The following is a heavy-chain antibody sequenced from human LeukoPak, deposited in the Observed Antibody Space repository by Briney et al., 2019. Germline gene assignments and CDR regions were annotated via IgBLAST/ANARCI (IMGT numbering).Heavy chain of an antibody. CDR1: GLSFNTFA. J-gene: IGHJ4*02. D-gene: IGHD3-3*01. CDR2: MKGTGET. V-gene: IGHV3-23*01. CDR3: ARASWVSSADAVR. Sequence: GGSLRLSCTASGLSFNTFAMSWVRQAPARGPEWLSSMKGTGETFYADSVRGGFTLSRDDSRNTIYLANLGGEDTAIYYFARASWVSSADAVRWGQGTVVTVSS.